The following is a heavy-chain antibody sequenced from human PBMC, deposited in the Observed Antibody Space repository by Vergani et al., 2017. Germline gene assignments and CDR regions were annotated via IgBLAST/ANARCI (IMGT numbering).Heavy chain of an antibody. CDR3: AQQKTTVTTPLGWFDP. D-gene: IGHD4-11*01. Sequence: QVQLVQSGAEVKKPGSSVKVSCKASGGTFSSYAISWVRQAPGQGLEWMGGIIPIFGTANYAQKFQGRVTITADESTSTAYMGLSSLRSEDTAVYYCAQQKTTVTTPLGWFDPWGQGTLVTVSS. CDR1: GGTFSSYA. CDR2: IIPIFGTA. V-gene: IGHV1-69*01. J-gene: IGHJ5*02.